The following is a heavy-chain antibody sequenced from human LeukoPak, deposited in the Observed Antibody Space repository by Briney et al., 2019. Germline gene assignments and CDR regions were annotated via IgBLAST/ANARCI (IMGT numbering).Heavy chain of an antibody. CDR2: ISGGGGRT. CDR1: GFTFSSYA. V-gene: IGHV3-23*01. Sequence: PGGSLRLSCAASGFTFSSYAMSWVRQAPGKGLEWLSAISGGGGRTYYADSVKGRFTISRDNSKNTLYLQMNSLRAEDTAVYYCAKGEVLVPPRKGNCFDYWGQGTLVTVSS. D-gene: IGHD3-16*01. CDR3: AKGEVLVPPRKGNCFDY. J-gene: IGHJ4*02.